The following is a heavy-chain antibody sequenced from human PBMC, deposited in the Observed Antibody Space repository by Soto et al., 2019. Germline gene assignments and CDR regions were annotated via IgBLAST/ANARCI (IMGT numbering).Heavy chain of an antibody. CDR1: DGSIRSYY. D-gene: IGHD4-17*01. J-gene: IGHJ3*02. CDR3: ARVRSDYDAFDI. Sequence: SETLSLTCPVSDGSIRSYYGSWIRQPPGKGLEWIGYIYYSGSTNYNPSLKSRVTISVDTSKNQFSLKLSSVTAADTAVYYCARVRSDYDAFDIWGQGTMVTVTS. CDR2: IYYSGST. V-gene: IGHV4-59*01.